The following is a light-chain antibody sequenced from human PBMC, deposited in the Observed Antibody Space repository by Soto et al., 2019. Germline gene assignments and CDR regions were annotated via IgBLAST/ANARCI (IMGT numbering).Light chain of an antibody. V-gene: IGKV3-20*01. CDR3: QQYDSSPLT. Sequence: EIVLTQSPGTLSLSPGERATLSCRASQSVSSNYLAWYQQKPGQAPRLLIYGASSRATGIPDRFSGSVSGTDFTLTISRLEPEDFAVYYCQQYDSSPLTFGGGTKEEIK. J-gene: IGKJ4*02. CDR2: GAS. CDR1: QSVSSNY.